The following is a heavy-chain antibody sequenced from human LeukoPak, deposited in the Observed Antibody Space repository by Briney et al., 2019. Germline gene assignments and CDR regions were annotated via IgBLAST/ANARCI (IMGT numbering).Heavy chain of an antibody. J-gene: IGHJ3*02. CDR2: IIPIFGTA. Sequence: ASVKVSCKASGGTFSSYAISWVRQAPGQGLEWMGGIIPIFGTANYAQKFQGRVTITADESTSTAYMELSSLRSEDTAVYYCARVAHYDSSGYYYFKYLAYAFDIWGQGTMVTVSS. CDR3: ARVAHYDSSGYYYFKYLAYAFDI. CDR1: GGTFSSYA. V-gene: IGHV1-69*01. D-gene: IGHD3-22*01.